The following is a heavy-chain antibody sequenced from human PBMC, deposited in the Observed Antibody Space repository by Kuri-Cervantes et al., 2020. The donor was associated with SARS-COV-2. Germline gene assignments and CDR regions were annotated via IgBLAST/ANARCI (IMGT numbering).Heavy chain of an antibody. CDR3: ARDAYLAYYYASSGSINWYLDL. V-gene: IGHV3-74*01. CDR2: INEDGTTT. Sequence: GGSLRLSCAASGFTFRGYWMHWVRQTPGKGLEWVSHINEDGTTTTYADSVKGRFTISRDNAKNSLYLQMNSLRAEDTAMYYCARDAYLAYYYASSGSINWYLDLWGRGTLVTVSS. D-gene: IGHD3-22*01. CDR1: GFTFRGYW. J-gene: IGHJ2*01.